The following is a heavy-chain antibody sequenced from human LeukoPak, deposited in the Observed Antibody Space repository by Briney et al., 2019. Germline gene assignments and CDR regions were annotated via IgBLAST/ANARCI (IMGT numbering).Heavy chain of an antibody. CDR2: IRYDGSNK. D-gene: IGHD4-17*01. J-gene: IGHJ3*02. V-gene: IGHV3-30*02. Sequence: PGGSLRLSCAASGFTFSSYGMHWVRQAPGKGLEWVAFIRYDGSNKYYADSVKGRFTISRDNSKNTLYLQMNSLRAEDTAVYYCAKDLIYGDYVGGAFDIWGQGTMVTVSS. CDR3: AKDLIYGDYVGGAFDI. CDR1: GFTFSSYG.